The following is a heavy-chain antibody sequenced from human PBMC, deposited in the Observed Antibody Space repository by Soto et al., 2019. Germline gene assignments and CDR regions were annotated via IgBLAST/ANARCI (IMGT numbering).Heavy chain of an antibody. CDR2: INHSGST. CDR1: GGSFSGYY. J-gene: IGHJ6*02. Sequence: SETLSLTCAVYGGSFSGYYWSWIRQPPGKGLERIGEINHSGSTNYNPSLKSRVTISVDTSKNQFSLKLSSVTAADTAVYYCARWHPTYLYYYYGMDVWGQGTTVTVSS. V-gene: IGHV4-34*01. CDR3: ARWHPTYLYYYYGMDV.